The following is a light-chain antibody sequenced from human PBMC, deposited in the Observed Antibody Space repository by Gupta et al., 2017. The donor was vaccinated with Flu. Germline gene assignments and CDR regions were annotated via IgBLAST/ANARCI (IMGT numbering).Light chain of an antibody. V-gene: IGLV2-11*01. J-gene: IGLJ3*02. CDR2: DGN. CDR3: YAYAGSNSWV. Sequence: SALPQPRSVSGSPRQSLPISCTGTRRDIGAYDYVSWYQPTPGNAPRVILYDGNKRTAGVPDRFSGSRAGNTASLTISGLKEEEEADYYCYAYAGSNSWVFGGGTKLTVL. CDR1: RRDIGAYDY.